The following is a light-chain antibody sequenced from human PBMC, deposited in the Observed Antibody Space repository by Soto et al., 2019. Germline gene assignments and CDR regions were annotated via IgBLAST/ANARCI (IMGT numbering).Light chain of an antibody. J-gene: IGKJ1*01. CDR2: DAS. Sequence: DIQMTQSPSSLSASVGDKFTITCRASQKSRAWVAWYQQKPGQAPKLLIYDASKLAPGGPSRVSGSGSGIEFTLTLSGLQPDGYANYFCQNYENYRWTFGQGTKVHLK. V-gene: IGKV1-5*01. CDR1: QKSRAW. CDR3: QNYENYRWT.